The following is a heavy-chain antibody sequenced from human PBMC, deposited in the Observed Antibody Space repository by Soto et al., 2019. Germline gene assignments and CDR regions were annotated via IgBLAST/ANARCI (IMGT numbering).Heavy chain of an antibody. V-gene: IGHV4-4*02. Sequence: EPLSLTCAVSGGSISSSNWWSWVRQPPVKGLEWIGEIYHSGSTNYSPSIKSRITILVDKSKKQLSLKLNSLTAADTAVYYCARSPSSSWYGGGAFEVWGQGTMVTVSS. CDR2: IYHSGST. J-gene: IGHJ3*01. CDR3: ARSPSSSWYGGGAFEV. CDR1: GGSISSSNW. D-gene: IGHD6-13*01.